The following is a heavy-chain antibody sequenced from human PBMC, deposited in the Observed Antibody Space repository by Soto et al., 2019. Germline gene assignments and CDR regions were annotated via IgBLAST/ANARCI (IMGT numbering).Heavy chain of an antibody. CDR3: ARNLWFGELSMFDS. CDR1: GGSNSSADYH. D-gene: IGHD3-10*01. J-gene: IGHJ4*02. Sequence: SETLSLTCTVSGGSNSSADYHWSWIRQPPGKGLEWIGYIYYSGSSSYTPSLKTRVTMSVDTSKNQFSLKLSSVSAADTAPYYCARNLWFGELSMFDSWGQGTLVTVSS. V-gene: IGHV4-30-4*01. CDR2: IYYSGSS.